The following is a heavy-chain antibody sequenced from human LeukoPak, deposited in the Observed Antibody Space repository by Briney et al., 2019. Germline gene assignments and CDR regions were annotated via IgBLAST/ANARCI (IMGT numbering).Heavy chain of an antibody. J-gene: IGHJ3*02. D-gene: IGHD3-10*01. CDR1: GFTFSSYA. Sequence: GGSLRLSCAASGFTFSSYAMSCVRQAPGKGLEWVSAISGSGGSTYYADSVKGRFTISRDNSKNTLYLQMNSLRAEDTAVYYCAKDFSSGLLWFGEPDVGAFDIWGQGTMVTVSS. CDR3: AKDFSSGLLWFGEPDVGAFDI. V-gene: IGHV3-23*01. CDR2: ISGSGGST.